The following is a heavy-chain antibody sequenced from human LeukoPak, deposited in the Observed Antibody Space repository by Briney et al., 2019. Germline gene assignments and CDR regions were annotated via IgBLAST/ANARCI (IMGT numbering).Heavy chain of an antibody. CDR3: TLPWGSGSYYDY. Sequence: AGRSLRLSCAASGFIFRNAWMSWVRQAPGKGLEWVGHIKSKTDGGTTDYAAPVKGRFTISREDSKNTLFLQMNSLKTEDTAVYYCTLPWGSGSYYDYWGQGTLVTVSS. CDR2: IKSKTDGGTT. CDR1: GFIFRNAW. D-gene: IGHD3-10*01. V-gene: IGHV3-15*01. J-gene: IGHJ4*02.